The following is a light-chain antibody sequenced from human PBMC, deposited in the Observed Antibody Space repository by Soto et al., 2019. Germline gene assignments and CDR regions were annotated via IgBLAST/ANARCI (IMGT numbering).Light chain of an antibody. Sequence: DIQMTQSPSSLSSSVGDRVTITCRASQSISSYLNWYQQKPGKAPKLLIYAASSLQSGVPSRFSGSGSGKYLTLTISSLQPEDFATYYCQQSYSTQLTVGGGTKVDIK. V-gene: IGKV1-39*01. CDR3: QQSYSTQLT. CDR2: AAS. J-gene: IGKJ4*01. CDR1: QSISSY.